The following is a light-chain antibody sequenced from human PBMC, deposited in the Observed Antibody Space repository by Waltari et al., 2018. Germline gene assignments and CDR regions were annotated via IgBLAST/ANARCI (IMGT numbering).Light chain of an antibody. J-gene: IGKJ4*01. V-gene: IGKV3-15*01. CDR2: SAS. CDR3: QQYNNWPLT. CDR1: QSISSN. Sequence: EIVMTQSPATLSVSPGERATLTCRASQSISSNLAWYQQKPGPAPRLRIYSASARATGVPARFSGSVSGTEFTLTISSLQSEDFAVYYCQQYNNWPLTFGGGTKVEIK.